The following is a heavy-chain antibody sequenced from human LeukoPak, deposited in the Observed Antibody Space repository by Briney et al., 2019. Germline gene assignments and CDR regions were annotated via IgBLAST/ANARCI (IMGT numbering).Heavy chain of an antibody. Sequence: GGSLRLSCAASGFTFSSYAMSWVRQAPGKGLEWVSASSGSGGSTYYADSAKGRFTISRDHSNNTMYMQMNSLRAEDTAVYYCAKDLDYYDSSGFDYWGQGTLVTVSS. CDR3: AKDLDYYDSSGFDY. V-gene: IGHV3-23*01. D-gene: IGHD3-22*01. J-gene: IGHJ4*02. CDR2: SSGSGGST. CDR1: GFTFSSYA.